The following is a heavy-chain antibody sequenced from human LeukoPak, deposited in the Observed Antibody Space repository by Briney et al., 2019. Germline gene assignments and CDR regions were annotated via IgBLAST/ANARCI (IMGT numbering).Heavy chain of an antibody. CDR1: GGFTSPYK. Sequence: SETLSLTCTVSGGFTSPYKWNWIRQPPGKGLEWIGFVYNSGTTSYNPSLKDRVTISVDTSKSQFSLKLTSVTAADTAVYYCARGLGFTGEPPLWGQGTLVTVSS. D-gene: IGHD3-16*01. CDR2: VYNSGTT. CDR3: ARGLGFTGEPPL. V-gene: IGHV4-59*08. J-gene: IGHJ4*02.